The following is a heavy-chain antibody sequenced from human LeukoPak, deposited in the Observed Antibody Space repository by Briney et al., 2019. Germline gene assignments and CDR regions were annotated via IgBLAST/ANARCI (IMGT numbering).Heavy chain of an antibody. CDR1: GFTFSSYG. Sequence: PGRSLRLSCAASGFTFSSYGMHWVRQAPGKGLEWVAVIWYDGSNKYYADSVKGRFTISRDNSKNTLYLQMNSLRAKDTAVYYCARGDVEMATTYFDYWGQGTLVTVSS. CDR3: ARGDVEMATTYFDY. CDR2: IWYDGSNK. J-gene: IGHJ4*02. V-gene: IGHV3-33*01. D-gene: IGHD5-24*01.